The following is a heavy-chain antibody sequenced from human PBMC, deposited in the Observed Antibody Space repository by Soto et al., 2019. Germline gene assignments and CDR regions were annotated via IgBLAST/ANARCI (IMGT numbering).Heavy chain of an antibody. CDR2: IWYDGSNK. V-gene: IGHV3-33*01. D-gene: IGHD6-19*01. CDR3: GRVVNGYSSGPGGY. Sequence: QVQLVESGGGVVQPGRSLRLSCAASGFTFSSYGMHWVRQAPGKGLEWVAVIWYDGSNKYYADSVKGRFTISRDNSKNRLYLEMNSLRAEDTAVYYCGRVVNGYSSGPGGYWGQGTLVTVSS. CDR1: GFTFSSYG. J-gene: IGHJ4*02.